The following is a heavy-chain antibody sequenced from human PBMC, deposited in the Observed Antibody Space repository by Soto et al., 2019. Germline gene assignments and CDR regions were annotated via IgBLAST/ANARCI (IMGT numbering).Heavy chain of an antibody. CDR1: GFTFSSYG. Sequence: GGSLRLSCAASGFTFSSYGMHWVRQAPGKGLEWVAVISYDGSNKYYADSVKGRFTISRDNSKNTLYLQMNSLRAEDTAVYYCAKEVIAAAGDPASNYYYYGMDVWGQGTTVTVSS. V-gene: IGHV3-30*18. CDR2: ISYDGSNK. CDR3: AKEVIAAAGDPASNYYYYGMDV. J-gene: IGHJ6*02. D-gene: IGHD6-13*01.